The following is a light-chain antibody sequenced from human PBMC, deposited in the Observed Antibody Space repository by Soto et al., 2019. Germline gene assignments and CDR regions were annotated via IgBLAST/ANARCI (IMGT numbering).Light chain of an antibody. CDR3: YSYTTSSTYV. V-gene: IGLV2-14*01. CDR2: HVN. Sequence: QSALTQPASVSGSPGQSITISCTGTSSDVGAYNFVSWYQQHPATVPKLMIYHVNNRPSGVSDRFSGSKSGNTASLTISVLQAEDEADYYCYSYTTSSTYVFGTGTKLTVL. CDR1: SSDVGAYNF. J-gene: IGLJ1*01.